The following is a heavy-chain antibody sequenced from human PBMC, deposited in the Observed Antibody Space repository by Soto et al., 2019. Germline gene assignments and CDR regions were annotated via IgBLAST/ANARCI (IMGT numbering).Heavy chain of an antibody. Sequence: SETLSLTCTLSGVSITSGAYYWTWVPQHPGKGLEWIGYIYYNGNTYFSPSLKSRLTISIDTSKNQFSLKLSSVTAADTAMYYCARARLRAVYAFDFWGQGTMVTVSS. CDR2: IYYNGNT. J-gene: IGHJ3*01. CDR3: ARARLRAVYAFDF. V-gene: IGHV4-31*03. CDR1: GVSITSGAYY. D-gene: IGHD4-17*01.